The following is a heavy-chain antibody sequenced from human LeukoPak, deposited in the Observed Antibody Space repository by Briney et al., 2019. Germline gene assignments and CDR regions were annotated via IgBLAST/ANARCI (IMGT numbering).Heavy chain of an antibody. CDR1: GYTFTTYG. J-gene: IGHJ3*02. CDR3: ARSYPTGVVDDAFDI. Sequence: ASVKVSCKASGYTFTTYGISWVRQAPGQGPEWVGWISGKNGDTKIAQILQDRVTLTTDTSTNTAYMQLRSLRSDDTAVYYCARSYPTGVVDDAFDIWGQGTMVTVSS. CDR2: ISGKNGDT. V-gene: IGHV1-18*01. D-gene: IGHD3-3*01.